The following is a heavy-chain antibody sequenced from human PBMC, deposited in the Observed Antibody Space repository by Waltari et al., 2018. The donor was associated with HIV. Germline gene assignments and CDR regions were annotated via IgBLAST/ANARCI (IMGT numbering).Heavy chain of an antibody. D-gene: IGHD6-6*01. Sequence: EVQLVETGGGLIQPGGSLRLSCAAPGFTGRCNDISWVRQAPGKGLEWVSVIYSGGSTYYADSVKGRFTISRDNSKNTLYLQMNSLRAEDTAVYYCASNGYSSSSLDYWGQGTLVTVSS. CDR3: ASNGYSSSSLDY. V-gene: IGHV3-53*02. CDR1: GFTGRCND. J-gene: IGHJ4*02. CDR2: IYSGGST.